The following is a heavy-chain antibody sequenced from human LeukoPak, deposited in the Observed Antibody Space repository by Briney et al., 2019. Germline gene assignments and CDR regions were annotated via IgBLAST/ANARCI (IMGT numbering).Heavy chain of an antibody. CDR1: GFTFSSYW. V-gene: IGHV3-7*01. CDR2: IKQDGSEK. J-gene: IGHJ3*02. CDR3: ARDIGPYNSTTYYDAFDI. D-gene: IGHD2/OR15-2a*01. Sequence: QSGGSLRLPCAASGFTFSSYWMTWVRQAPGKGLEWVANIKQDGSEKNYVDSVKGRFTISRDNAKNSLYLQMNSLRAEDTAVYFCARDIGPYNSTTYYDAFDIWGQGTVVTVSS.